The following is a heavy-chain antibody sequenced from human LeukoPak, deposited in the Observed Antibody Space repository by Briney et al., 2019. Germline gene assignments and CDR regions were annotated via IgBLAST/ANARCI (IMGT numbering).Heavy chain of an antibody. D-gene: IGHD3-16*01. J-gene: IGHJ4*02. CDR2: ISGSGGNT. V-gene: IGHV3-23*01. Sequence: GGSLRLSCAASGFTFRSYAMSWVRQAPGKGLEWVSGISGSGGNTYYADSVKGRFTISRDNSKNTLYLQMDSLRAEDTAVYYCAKPFCDLSSTYFFDSWGQGTLVTVSS. CDR3: AKPFCDLSSTYFFDS. CDR1: GFTFRSYA.